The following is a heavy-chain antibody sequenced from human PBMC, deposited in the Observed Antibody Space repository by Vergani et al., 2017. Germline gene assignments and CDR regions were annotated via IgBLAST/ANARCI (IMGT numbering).Heavy chain of an antibody. CDR1: GGTFSSYA. CDR3: AGGFSISAVYSSYYSGMDV. V-gene: IGHV1-69*18. J-gene: IGHJ6*02. D-gene: IGHD6-6*01. Sequence: QVQLVQSGAEVKKPGSSVKVSCKASGGTFSSYAISWVRQAPGQGLEWMGRIIPIFCTANYAQKFQGRVTITADESTSKAYMELSRLRSEDTAVYYCAGGFSISAVYSSYYSGMDVWGQGTTVTVSS. CDR2: IIPIFCTA.